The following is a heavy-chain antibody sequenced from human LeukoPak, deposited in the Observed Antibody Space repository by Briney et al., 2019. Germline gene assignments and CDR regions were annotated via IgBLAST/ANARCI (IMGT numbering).Heavy chain of an antibody. Sequence: GGSLRLSCAASGFTFSSYSMNWVRQAPGKGLEWVSSISSSSSYIYYADSVKGRFTISRDNAKNSLYLQMNSLRAEDTAVYYCARAAGAIFGVVISDYYYMDVWGKGTTVTVSS. CDR2: ISSSSSYI. CDR1: GFTFSSYS. J-gene: IGHJ6*03. D-gene: IGHD3-3*01. CDR3: ARAAGAIFGVVISDYYYMDV. V-gene: IGHV3-21*01.